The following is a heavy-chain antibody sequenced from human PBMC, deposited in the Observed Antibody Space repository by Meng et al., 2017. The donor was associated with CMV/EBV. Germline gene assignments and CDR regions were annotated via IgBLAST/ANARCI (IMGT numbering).Heavy chain of an antibody. D-gene: IGHD5-24*01. J-gene: IGHJ4*02. V-gene: IGHV3-30*04. CDR1: GFTFSSYA. CDR2: ISYDGSNK. CDR3: ARVARGDGYNAFDY. Sequence: SCAASGFTFSSYAMHWVRQAPGKGLEWVAVISYDGSNKYYADSVKGRFTISRDNSKNTLYLQMNSLRAEDTAVYYCARVARGDGYNAFDYWGQGTLVTVSS.